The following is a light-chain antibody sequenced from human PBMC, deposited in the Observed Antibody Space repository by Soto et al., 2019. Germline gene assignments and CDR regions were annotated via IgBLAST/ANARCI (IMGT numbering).Light chain of an antibody. CDR2: KIS. CDR1: QSLVHGDGNTY. Sequence: DIVMTQNPLSSPVTLGQPASISCRSSQSLVHGDGNTYLSWLQQRPGQPPRLLIYKISNRVSGVPDRFSGSGAGTEFTLKISRVEPEDVGVYYCLQATQFPWTFGQGTRVESK. V-gene: IGKV2-24*01. J-gene: IGKJ1*01. CDR3: LQATQFPWT.